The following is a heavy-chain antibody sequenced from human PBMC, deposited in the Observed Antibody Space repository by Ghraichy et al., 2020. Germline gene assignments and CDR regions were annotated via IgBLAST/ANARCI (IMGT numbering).Heavy chain of an antibody. D-gene: IGHD7-27*01. J-gene: IGHJ4*02. V-gene: IGHV3-74*01. Sequence: GGSLRLSCAASGFPFRGHWMHWVRQAPGKGLEWVARIDYDGSVTSYADSVEGRFTISRDNAKNTLHLQMNSLRADDTAVYYCTRNNWGIDYWGQGTLVTVSS. CDR2: IDYDGSVT. CDR1: GFPFRGHW. CDR3: TRNNWGIDY.